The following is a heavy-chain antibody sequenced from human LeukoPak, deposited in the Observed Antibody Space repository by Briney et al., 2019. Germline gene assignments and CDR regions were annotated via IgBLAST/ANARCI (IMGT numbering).Heavy chain of an antibody. CDR3: ARVFGYYYFYMDV. Sequence: ASVKVSCKASGYTFTSYDINWVRQATGQGLEWMGWISPENGDTSYAQTFQDRVTMTTDTSTNTAYMELRSLTSDDTAVYFCARVFGYYYFYMDVWGEGTTVIISS. D-gene: IGHD3/OR15-3a*01. CDR2: ISPENGDT. V-gene: IGHV1-18*01. CDR1: GYTFTSYD. J-gene: IGHJ6*03.